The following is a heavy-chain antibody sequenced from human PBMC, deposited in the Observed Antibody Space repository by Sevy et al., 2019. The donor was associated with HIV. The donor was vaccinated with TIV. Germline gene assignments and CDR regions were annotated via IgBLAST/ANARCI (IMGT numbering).Heavy chain of an antibody. Sequence: GGSLRLSCAVSGFPVSSSYMNWVRLAPGKGLEWVSVFYTGSKTDYADSVKGRFTMSRDNSKNTLYLQMNGLRAEDTAVYYCARDKNAYYYGLDVWGQGTTVTVSS. CDR3: ARDKNAYYYGLDV. J-gene: IGHJ6*02. CDR2: FYTGSKT. CDR1: GFPVSSSY. V-gene: IGHV3-53*01.